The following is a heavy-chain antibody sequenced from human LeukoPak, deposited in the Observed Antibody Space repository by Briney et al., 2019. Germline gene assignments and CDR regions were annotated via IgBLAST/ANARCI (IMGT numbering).Heavy chain of an antibody. CDR2: ISAYNGNT. J-gene: IGHJ6*03. CDR1: GYTFSIYG. D-gene: IGHD3-22*01. V-gene: IGHV1-18*01. Sequence: APVRVSCKASGYTFSIYGFSWVRQAPGQGLEWMGWISAYNGNTNYAQKFQGRVTMTTDTSTSTAHMELRSLRSDDTAVYYCARGGIGYDYYDSSGYWGDYMDVWGKGTTVTVSS. CDR3: ARGGIGYDYYDSSGYWGDYMDV.